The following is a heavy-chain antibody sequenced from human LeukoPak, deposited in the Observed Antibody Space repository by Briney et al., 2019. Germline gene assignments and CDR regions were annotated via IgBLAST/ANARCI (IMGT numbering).Heavy chain of an antibody. CDR3: ARSLGGLGESPFDY. V-gene: IGHV4-34*01. Sequence: SETLSLTCAVYGGSFSGYCWSWIRRPPGKGLEWIGEINHSGSTNYNPSLKSRVTISVDTSKNQFSLKLSSVTAADTAVYYCARSLGGLGESPFDYWGQGTLVTVSS. D-gene: IGHD3-16*01. J-gene: IGHJ4*02. CDR1: GGSFSGYC. CDR2: INHSGST.